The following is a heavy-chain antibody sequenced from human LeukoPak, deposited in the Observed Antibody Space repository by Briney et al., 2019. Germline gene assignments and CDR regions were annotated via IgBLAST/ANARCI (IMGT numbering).Heavy chain of an antibody. CDR3: VKEVRGRSFFQH. D-gene: IGHD2-21*01. J-gene: IGHJ1*01. CDR2: VKHDGNYR. Sequence: PGGSLRLSCAATGFTFRDYGMQWVRQAPGKGLEWVAFVKHDGNYREYAGSVKGRFAISRDNAENTVYLQMNSLRPEDTAVYYCVKEVRGRSFFQHWGQGTLVTVSS. V-gene: IGHV3-30*02. CDR1: GFTFRDYG.